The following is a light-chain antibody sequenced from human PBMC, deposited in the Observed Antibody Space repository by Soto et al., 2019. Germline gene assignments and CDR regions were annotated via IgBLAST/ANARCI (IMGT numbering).Light chain of an antibody. V-gene: IGKV3-20*01. CDR1: QSVSSSY. CDR3: QQYGSSPLYT. CDR2: GAS. Sequence: ELVLTQSPGTLSLSPGERATLSCRASQSVSSSYLAWYQQKRRQAPRLLIYGASSRATGIPDRFSGSGSGTDFTLTISRLEPEDFAVYYCQQYGSSPLYTFGQGTMLEIK. J-gene: IGKJ2*01.